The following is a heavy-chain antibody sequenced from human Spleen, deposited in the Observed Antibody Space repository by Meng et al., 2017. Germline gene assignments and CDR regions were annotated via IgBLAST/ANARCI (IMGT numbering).Heavy chain of an antibody. CDR3: ARGPHYYSWSGIDY. CDR2: TSYSGNT. CDR1: GGSNSRSDYY. V-gene: IGHV4-30-4*01. J-gene: IGHJ4*02. Sequence: QVQLQESGPGLVKPSQTLSPTCTVSGGSNSRSDYYWSWIRQPPGKGLEWIGYTSYSGNTYYNPSPKSRITISVDRSRNQFSLKLSSVTAADTAVYYCARGPHYYSWSGIDYWGQGALVTVSS. D-gene: IGHD3-3*01.